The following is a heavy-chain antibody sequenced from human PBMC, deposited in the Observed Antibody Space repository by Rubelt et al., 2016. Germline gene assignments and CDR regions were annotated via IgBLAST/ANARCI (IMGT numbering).Heavy chain of an antibody. J-gene: IGHJ4*02. V-gene: IGHV3-48*02. CDR3: ARDPAYYYDSSVYKHLDSFDY. CDR2: ISSSSSNI. Sequence: VRQPPGKGLEWVSHISSSSSNIYYADSVKGRFTISRDNAKNSLSLQMNSLRDEDTAVYYCARDPAYYYDSSVYKHLDSFDYWGQGTLSPSPQ. D-gene: IGHD3-22*01.